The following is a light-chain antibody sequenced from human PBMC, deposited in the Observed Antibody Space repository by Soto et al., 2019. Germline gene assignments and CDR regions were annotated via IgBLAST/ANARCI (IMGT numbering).Light chain of an antibody. J-gene: IGLJ1*01. CDR1: SSDVGGYKY. Sequence: QSVLTQPPSASGSPGQSVTISCTGTSSDVGGYKYVSWYRQYPGKAPKLMIYAVSKRPSGVPDRFSGSKSGNTASLTVSGLQAEDEADYYCSSYAGSNNYVFGTGTKVTVL. CDR3: SSYAGSNNYV. V-gene: IGLV2-8*01. CDR2: AVS.